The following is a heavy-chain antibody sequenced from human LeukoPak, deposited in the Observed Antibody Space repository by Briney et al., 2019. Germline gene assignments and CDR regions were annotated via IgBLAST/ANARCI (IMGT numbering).Heavy chain of an antibody. CDR2: ISGSGGST. Sequence: GGSLRLSCAASGFTFSSYAMSWVRQAPGKVLEWVSAISGSGGSTYYADSVKGPFTISRDNSKNTLYLQMNSLRAEDTAVYYCAKDNVPGTTYYYYGMDVWGQGTTVTVSS. J-gene: IGHJ6*02. V-gene: IGHV3-23*01. CDR3: AKDNVPGTTYYYYGMDV. CDR1: GFTFSSYA. D-gene: IGHD1-7*01.